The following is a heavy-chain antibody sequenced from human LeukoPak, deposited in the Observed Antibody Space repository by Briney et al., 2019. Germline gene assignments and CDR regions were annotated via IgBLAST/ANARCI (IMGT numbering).Heavy chain of an antibody. CDR1: GYRFTNYW. CDR3: ARLLEGVAGTWGY. CDR2: IYPGDSDT. Sequence: PGESLKISCKGSGYRFTNYWIGWVRQMPGKGLEWMGIIYPGDSDTRYSPSFQGQVTISVDKSTSTAHLQWSSLKASGTAMYYCARLLEGVAGTWGYWGQGTLVTVS. V-gene: IGHV5-51*01. D-gene: IGHD6-19*01. J-gene: IGHJ4*02.